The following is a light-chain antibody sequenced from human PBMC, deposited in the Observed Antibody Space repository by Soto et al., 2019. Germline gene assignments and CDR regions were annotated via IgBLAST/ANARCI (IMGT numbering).Light chain of an antibody. CDR2: DAS. Sequence: EVVMTQSPATLSVSPGERATLSCRASQSVSSYLVWYQQKPGQAPRLLIYDASTRATGIPARFSGTGSGTEFTLTISGLQSEDFAVYYCQQFNDWPHITFGQGTKVEIK. V-gene: IGKV3-15*01. CDR3: QQFNDWPHIT. CDR1: QSVSSY. J-gene: IGKJ1*01.